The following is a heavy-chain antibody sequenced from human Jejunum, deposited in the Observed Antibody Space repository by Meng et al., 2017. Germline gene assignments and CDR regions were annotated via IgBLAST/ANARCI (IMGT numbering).Heavy chain of an antibody. CDR1: DGSVSRAGYQ. CDR2: AST. J-gene: IGHJ4*02. CDR3: ARDHMGSLDY. Sequence: VLLRVYVDELVMPSEIVCLFCSGSDGSVSRAGYQWSWLRQPPGKGLRWIGYASTHSNPSLKSRVTISVDTSKHQFALRLTSVTAADSAVYYCARDHMGSLDYWGQGILVTVSS. D-gene: IGHD1-26*01. V-gene: IGHV4-61*08.